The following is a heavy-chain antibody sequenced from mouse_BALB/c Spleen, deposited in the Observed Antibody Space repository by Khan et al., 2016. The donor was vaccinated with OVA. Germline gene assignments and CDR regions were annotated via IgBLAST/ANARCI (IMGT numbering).Heavy chain of an antibody. D-gene: IGHD4-1*01. V-gene: IGHV3-2*02. CDR1: GYSITSDYA. CDR2: IGYSGST. J-gene: IGHJ3*01. Sequence: EVQLQESGPGLVKPSQSLSLTCTVTGYSITSDYAWNWIRQFPGNKLEWMGYIGYSGSTSYNPSLKSRTSITRDTSKNQFFLQLNSVTTEDTATYDWARLGPGFAYWGQGTLVTVSA. CDR3: ARLGPGFAY.